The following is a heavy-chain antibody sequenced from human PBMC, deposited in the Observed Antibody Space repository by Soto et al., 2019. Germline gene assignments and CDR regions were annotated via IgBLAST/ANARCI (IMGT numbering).Heavy chain of an antibody. V-gene: IGHV3-48*01. D-gene: IGHD3-9*01. Sequence: PGGSLRLSCAASGFTFSTYSMNWVRQAPGKGLEWVSYITSSSNSIYHADSVEGRFTISRDNAKKSLYLQMNSLRAEDTAVYYCARVYVLRYFDWLSQYYFDYWGQGTLVTVSS. CDR2: ITSSSNSI. CDR3: ARVYVLRYFDWLSQYYFDY. J-gene: IGHJ4*02. CDR1: GFTFSTYS.